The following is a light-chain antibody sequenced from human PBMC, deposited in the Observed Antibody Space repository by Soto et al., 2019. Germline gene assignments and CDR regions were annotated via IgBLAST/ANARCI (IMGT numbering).Light chain of an antibody. J-gene: IGKJ2*01. Sequence: DIQMTQSPSSLSASVGDRVTITCQASQDVSNYLNWYQQKPGKAPKLLIYDASNLETGVPARFSGSGSGTDFTFTISSLQPEDIATYFCQHHGNLPYTFGQGTKVDIK. V-gene: IGKV1-33*01. CDR3: QHHGNLPYT. CDR2: DAS. CDR1: QDVSNY.